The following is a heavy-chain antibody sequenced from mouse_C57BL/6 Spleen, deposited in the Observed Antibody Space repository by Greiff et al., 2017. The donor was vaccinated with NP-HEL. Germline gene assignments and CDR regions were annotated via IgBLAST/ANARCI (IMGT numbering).Heavy chain of an antibody. J-gene: IGHJ3*01. CDR2: IYPGDGDT. CDR3: ARGGDAAWFAY. CDR1: GYAFSSSW. Sequence: VQLQQSGPELVKPGASVKISCKASGYAFSSSWMNWVKQRPGTGLEWIGRIYPGDGDTNYNGKFKGKATLTADKSSSTAYMQLSSLTSEDSAVYFGARGGDAAWFAYWGQGTLVTVSA. V-gene: IGHV1-82*01.